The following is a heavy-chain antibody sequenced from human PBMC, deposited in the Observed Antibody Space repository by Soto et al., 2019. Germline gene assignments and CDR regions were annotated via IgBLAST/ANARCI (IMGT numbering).Heavy chain of an antibody. Sequence: EVQLVESGGGLVQPGGSLRLSCAASGFTFSSYDMHWVRQATGKGLEWVSAIGTAGDTYYPGSVKGGFTISRENAKKSLYLHMNSLRAGDTAVYYCARAQSFYYYGSGSYEAFDIWGQGTMVTVSS. D-gene: IGHD3-10*01. CDR1: GFTFSSYD. J-gene: IGHJ3*02. CDR2: IGTAGDT. CDR3: ARAQSFYYYGSGSYEAFDI. V-gene: IGHV3-13*01.